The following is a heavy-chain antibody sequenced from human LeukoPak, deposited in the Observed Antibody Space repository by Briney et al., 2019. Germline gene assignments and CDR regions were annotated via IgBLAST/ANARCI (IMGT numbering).Heavy chain of an antibody. Sequence: ASVKVSCKASGYTFTIYYMHWVRQAPGQGLEWMGMINPSGGSTTSAQKFQGRVTMTRNTSTNTVYMELSSLRSEDTAVYYCARDSSSNSVDYWGQGTLVTVSS. J-gene: IGHJ4*02. CDR2: INPSGGST. CDR3: ARDSSSNSVDY. D-gene: IGHD6-13*01. CDR1: GYTFTIYY. V-gene: IGHV1-46*01.